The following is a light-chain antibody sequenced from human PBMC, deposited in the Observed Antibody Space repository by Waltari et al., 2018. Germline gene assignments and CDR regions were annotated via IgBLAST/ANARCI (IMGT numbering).Light chain of an antibody. V-gene: IGKV3-11*01. J-gene: IGKJ3*01. CDR2: DGS. CDR1: QIFSGY. Sequence: VLTQSPATLSLSPGERATLSCRASQIFSGYFAWYQPKPGQAPRLLIDDGSNRATGIPPRFSGSGSGTDCTLTISSLQAEDVAFYYCQQYYSSSFTFGPGTKVDIK. CDR3: QQYYSSSFT.